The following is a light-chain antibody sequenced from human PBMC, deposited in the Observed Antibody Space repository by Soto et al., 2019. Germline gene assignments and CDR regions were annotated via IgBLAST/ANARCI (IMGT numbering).Light chain of an antibody. Sequence: QSLLTQPPSASGTPGQRVTISCSGSSSNIGSNTVNWYQQLPGTAPKLLIYSNSQRPSGVPDRFSGSKSGTSASLAISGLQSEDEADYYCAAWDDSLNGWVFGGGTQLTVL. CDR2: SNS. J-gene: IGLJ3*02. V-gene: IGLV1-44*01. CDR3: AAWDDSLNGWV. CDR1: SSNIGSNT.